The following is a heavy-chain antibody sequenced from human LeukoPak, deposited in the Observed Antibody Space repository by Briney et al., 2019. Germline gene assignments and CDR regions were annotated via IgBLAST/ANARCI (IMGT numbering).Heavy chain of an antibody. CDR1: GYTFTSYD. D-gene: IGHD6-13*01. CDR3: ARGRMAAAGIHY. V-gene: IGHV1-8*01. Sequence: GPVKVSCKASGYTFTSYDINWVRQATGQGLEWMGWMNPNSGNTGYAQKFQGRVTMTRNTSISTAYMELSSLRSEDTAVYYCARGRMAAAGIHYGGQGTLVTVSS. CDR2: MNPNSGNT. J-gene: IGHJ4*02.